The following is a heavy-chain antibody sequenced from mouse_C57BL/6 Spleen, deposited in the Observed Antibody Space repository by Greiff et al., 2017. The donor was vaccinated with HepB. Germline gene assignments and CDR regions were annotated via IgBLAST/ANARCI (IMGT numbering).Heavy chain of an antibody. CDR3: ARPRGSYYGSSPFAY. J-gene: IGHJ3*01. CDR2: INPNNGGT. D-gene: IGHD1-1*01. CDR1: GYTFTDYY. V-gene: IGHV1-26*01. Sequence: EVQLQQSGPELVKPGASVKISCKASGYTFTDYYMNWVKQSHGKSLEWIGDINPNNGGTSYNQKFKGKATLTVDKSSSTAYMELRSLTSEDSAVYYCARPRGSYYGSSPFAYWGQGTLVTVSA.